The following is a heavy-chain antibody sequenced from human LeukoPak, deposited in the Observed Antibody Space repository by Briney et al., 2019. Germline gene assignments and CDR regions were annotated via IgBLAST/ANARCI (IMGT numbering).Heavy chain of an antibody. Sequence: GGSLRLSCAASGFTFSSYAMHWVRQAPGKGLEWVAVISYDGSNKYYADSVKGRFTISRDNSENTLYLQMNSLRAEDTAVYYCARDSEPGIAARFNYWGQGTLVTVSS. V-gene: IGHV3-30*01. D-gene: IGHD6-6*01. J-gene: IGHJ4*02. CDR3: ARDSEPGIAARFNY. CDR2: ISYDGSNK. CDR1: GFTFSSYA.